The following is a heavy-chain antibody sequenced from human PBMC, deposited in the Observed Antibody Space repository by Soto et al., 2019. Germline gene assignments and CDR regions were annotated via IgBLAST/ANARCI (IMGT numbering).Heavy chain of an antibody. V-gene: IGHV1-58*01. D-gene: IGHD5-18*01. Sequence: WASVKVSCKASGFTFTSSAVQWVRQARGQRLEWIGWIVVGSGNTNYAQKFQERVTITRDMSTSTAYMELSSLRSEDTAVYYCAAGPEIQLWLRWGQGTLVTVSS. J-gene: IGHJ4*02. CDR1: GFTFTSSA. CDR2: IVVGSGNT. CDR3: AAGPEIQLWLR.